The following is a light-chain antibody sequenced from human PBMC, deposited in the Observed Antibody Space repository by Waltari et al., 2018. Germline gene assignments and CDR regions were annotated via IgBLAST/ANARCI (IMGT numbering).Light chain of an antibody. CDR1: QSLNNW. Sequence: DIQMTQSPSTLSASVGDRVTITCRASQSLNNWLAWYQQKPGKAPKLLNDKASTLENGRPPRFSASGSGTAFTLTIISLQPDDVATSYCQQYNGNSRTFGQGTKVEIK. CDR3: QQYNGNSRT. CDR2: KAS. V-gene: IGKV1-5*03. J-gene: IGKJ1*01.